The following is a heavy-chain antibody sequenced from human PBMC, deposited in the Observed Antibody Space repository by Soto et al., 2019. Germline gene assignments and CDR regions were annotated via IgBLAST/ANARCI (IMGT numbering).Heavy chain of an antibody. J-gene: IGHJ6*02. Sequence: SETLSLTCAVSGXSISSSNWWSWVRQPPGKGLEWIGEIYHSGSTNYNPSLKSRVTISVDKSKNQFSLKLSSVTAADTAVYYCARADSGSYYRYYYGMDVWGQGTTVTVSS. D-gene: IGHD1-26*01. CDR1: GXSISSSNW. CDR3: ARADSGSYYRYYYGMDV. V-gene: IGHV4-4*02. CDR2: IYHSGST.